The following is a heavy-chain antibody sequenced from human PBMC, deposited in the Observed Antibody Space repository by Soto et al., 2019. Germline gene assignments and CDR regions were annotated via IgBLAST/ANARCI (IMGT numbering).Heavy chain of an antibody. J-gene: IGHJ1*01. D-gene: IGHD3-22*01. CDR2: IYYSGST. Sequence: SETLSLTCTVSGGSISSSSYYWGWIRQPPGKGLEWIGSIYYSGSTYYNPSLKSRVTISVDTSKNQFSLKLSSVTAADTAVYYCASTYYYDSSGYSTDEYFQHWGQGTLVTVSS. CDR1: GGSISSSSYY. CDR3: ASTYYYDSSGYSTDEYFQH. V-gene: IGHV4-39*01.